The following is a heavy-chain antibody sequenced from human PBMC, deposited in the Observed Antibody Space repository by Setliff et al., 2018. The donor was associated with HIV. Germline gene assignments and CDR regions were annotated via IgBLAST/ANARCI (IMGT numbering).Heavy chain of an antibody. CDR3: ARYTSKVDWFDP. CDR1: GDSITNDDYY. CDR2: LHYNGRT. V-gene: IGHV4-39*01. Sequence: SETLSLTCTVSGDSITNDDYYWGWIRQPPGKGLEWIAILHYNGRTYYDPSLKSRDTIFVDTSKTQFYLKLRSVTASDTAVYYCARYTSKVDWFDPWGQGTLVTVSS. D-gene: IGHD2-2*02. J-gene: IGHJ5*02.